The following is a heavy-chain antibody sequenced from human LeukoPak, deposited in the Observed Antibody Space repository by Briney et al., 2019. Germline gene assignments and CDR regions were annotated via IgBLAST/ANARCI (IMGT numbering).Heavy chain of an antibody. CDR2: INSSGRII. CDR1: GFTFRSYE. Sequence: PWGALRLSCAASGFTFRSYEMNWVRQAPGEGLGWVSYINSSGRIIYYADSVKGRFNISRDNVKNSLYLQTNSLRDEDTAVYYCAELGITMIGGVWGKGTTVTISS. CDR3: AELGITMIGGV. J-gene: IGHJ6*04. V-gene: IGHV3-48*03. D-gene: IGHD3-10*02.